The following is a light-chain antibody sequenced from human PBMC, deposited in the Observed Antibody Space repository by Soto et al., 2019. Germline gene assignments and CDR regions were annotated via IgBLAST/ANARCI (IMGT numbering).Light chain of an antibody. J-gene: IGKJ4*01. V-gene: IGKV1-5*03. CDR1: QSVRTW. CDR3: QKYNSAPLT. Sequence: DIQMTQSPSTLSASVGDRVTITCRASQSVRTWLAWYQQKPGKAPKLLIYKASSLQSGVPSRFSGSGSGTDFTLTISRLQPDDFATYYCQKYNSAPLTFGGGTKVDI. CDR2: KAS.